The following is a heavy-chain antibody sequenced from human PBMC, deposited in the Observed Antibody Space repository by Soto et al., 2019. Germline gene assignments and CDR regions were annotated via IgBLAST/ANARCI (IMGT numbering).Heavy chain of an antibody. CDR1: GFSFSDFP. CDR2: IDKNGSGK. D-gene: IGHD3-3*01. Sequence: DVQLVESGGGLVQPGGSLRLSCAASGFSFSDFPMSWARQTSGRGLEWVATIDKNGSGKSYVDSMRGRFTISRDNAESSLSLQMTSLTAEDTALYYCVRDLGFWNTLWGQGTLVTVSS. J-gene: IGHJ4*02. CDR3: VRDLGFWNTL. V-gene: IGHV3-7*01.